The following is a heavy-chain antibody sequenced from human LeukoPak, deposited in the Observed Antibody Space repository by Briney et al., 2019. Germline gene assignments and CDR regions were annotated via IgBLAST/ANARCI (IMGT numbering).Heavy chain of an antibody. D-gene: IGHD5-24*01. J-gene: IGHJ4*02. CDR2: ISYDGSNK. CDR3: AKEAPNPLAPDGYNYYFDY. V-gene: IGHV3-30*18. Sequence: PGGSLRLSCAASGFTFSSYGMHWVRQAPGKGLEWVAVISYDGSNKYYADSVKGRFTISRDNSKNTLYLQMNSLRAEDTAVYYCAKEAPNPLAPDGYNYYFDYWGQGTLVTVSS. CDR1: GFTFSSYG.